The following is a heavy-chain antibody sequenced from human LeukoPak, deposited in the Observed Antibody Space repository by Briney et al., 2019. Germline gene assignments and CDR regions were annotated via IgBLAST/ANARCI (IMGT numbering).Heavy chain of an antibody. V-gene: IGHV3-11*01. CDR2: ISSSGSTI. D-gene: IGHD3-22*01. CDR3: ARDPLYYDSSGYSY. Sequence: GGSLRLSCAASGFTFTSYSMSWIRQAPGKGLEWVSYISSSGSTIYYADSVKGRFTISRDNAKNSLYLQMNSLRAEDTAVYYCARDPLYYDSSGYSYWGQGTLVTVSS. CDR1: GFTFTSYS. J-gene: IGHJ4*02.